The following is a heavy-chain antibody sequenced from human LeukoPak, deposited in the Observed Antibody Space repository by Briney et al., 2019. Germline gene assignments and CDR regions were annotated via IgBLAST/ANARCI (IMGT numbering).Heavy chain of an antibody. CDR2: MSGNGGNT. J-gene: IGHJ4*02. CDR1: GFTFSGYP. CDR3: ARGMISISQPLYFDY. V-gene: IGHV3-23*01. Sequence: GGSLRLSCAASGFTFSGYPMIWVRQAPGKGLEWVSGMSGNGGNTYYADSVKGRFTISRDNSKNTLYVQMNSLRAEDTAVYYCARGMISISQPLYFDYWGQGTLVTVSS. D-gene: IGHD3-9*01.